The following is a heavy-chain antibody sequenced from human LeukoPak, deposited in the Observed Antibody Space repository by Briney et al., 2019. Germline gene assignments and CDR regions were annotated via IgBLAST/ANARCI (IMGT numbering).Heavy chain of an antibody. J-gene: IGHJ4*02. Sequence: PGGSLRLSCAASGFIFSSYGMHWVRQAPGKGLEWVAVISYDGSNKYYADSVKGRFTISRDNSKNTLYLQMNSLRAEDTAVYYCARDSCSGGSCYHFDYWGQGTLVTVSS. V-gene: IGHV3-30*19. CDR2: ISYDGSNK. CDR1: GFIFSSYG. CDR3: ARDSCSGGSCYHFDY. D-gene: IGHD2-15*01.